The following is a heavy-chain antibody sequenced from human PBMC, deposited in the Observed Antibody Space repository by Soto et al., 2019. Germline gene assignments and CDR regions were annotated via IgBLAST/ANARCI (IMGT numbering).Heavy chain of an antibody. CDR1: GDSINNGDCY. Sequence: QVQLQESGPGLVKPSQTLSLTCTVSGDSINNGDCYWSWLRQLPGKGLEWIGYIYYSGTKYYNPSLKSRVSMSVDTSNNQFSLNLTSVTAADTAVYYCAREKEDVSGDYNALDIWGQGTVVTVSS. CDR2: IYYSGTK. D-gene: IGHD4-17*01. V-gene: IGHV4-31*03. J-gene: IGHJ3*02. CDR3: AREKEDVSGDYNALDI.